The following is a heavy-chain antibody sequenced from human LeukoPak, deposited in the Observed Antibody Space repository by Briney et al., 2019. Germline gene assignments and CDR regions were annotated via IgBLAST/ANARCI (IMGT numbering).Heavy chain of an antibody. V-gene: IGHV3-23*01. Sequence: GGSLRLSCAASGFTFSSYAMSWVRQAPGKGLEWVSGIISGGSTYYADSVKGRFTVSRDNSKNTLSLEMNSLRAEDTAIYYCAKDTSPYTSGWHYFDWWGQGTLVTVSS. CDR1: GFTFSSYA. CDR3: AKDTSPYTSGWHYFDW. CDR2: IISGGST. J-gene: IGHJ4*02. D-gene: IGHD6-19*01.